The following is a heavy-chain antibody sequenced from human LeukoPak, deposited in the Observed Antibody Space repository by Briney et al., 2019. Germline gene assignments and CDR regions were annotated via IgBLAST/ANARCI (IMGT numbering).Heavy chain of an antibody. CDR2: ISYDGSNK. CDR1: GFTFSSYA. D-gene: IGHD3-10*01. V-gene: IGHV3-30*04. J-gene: IGHJ4*02. Sequence: GGSLRLSCAASGFTFSSYAMHWVRQAPGKGLEWVAVISYDGSNKYYADSVKGRFTISRDNSKNTLYLQMNSLRAEDTAVYYCARAGWYYYGSGSSPYYFDYWGQGTLVTVSS. CDR3: ARAGWYYYGSGSSPYYFDY.